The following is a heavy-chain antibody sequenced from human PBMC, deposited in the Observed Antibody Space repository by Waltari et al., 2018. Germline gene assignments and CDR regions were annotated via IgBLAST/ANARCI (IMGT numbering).Heavy chain of an antibody. CDR1: GFTFSRYG. CDR2: IWYDGSNK. V-gene: IGHV3-33*01. D-gene: IGHD4-17*01. CDR3: ARAGDDYGDEVNY. Sequence: QVQLVESGGGVVQPGRSLRLSWAASGFTFSRYGMHWVRQAPGKGLEWGAVIWYDGSNKYYADSGKGRFTISRDNSKNTLYLQMNSLRAEDTAVYYCARAGDDYGDEVNYWGQGTLVTVSS. J-gene: IGHJ4*02.